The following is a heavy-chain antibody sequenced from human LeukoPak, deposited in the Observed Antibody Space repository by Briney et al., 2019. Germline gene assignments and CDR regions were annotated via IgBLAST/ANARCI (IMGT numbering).Heavy chain of an antibody. CDR1: GYTFTSYA. Sequence: ASVKVSCKASGYTFTSYAMNWVRQAPGQGLEWMGCINTNTGNPTYTQGFTGRFVFSLDTSVSTAYLQISSLKAEDTAVYYCARKSCTSWFDPWGQGTLVTVSS. CDR2: INTNTGNP. J-gene: IGHJ5*02. CDR3: ARKSCTSWFDP. V-gene: IGHV7-4-1*02.